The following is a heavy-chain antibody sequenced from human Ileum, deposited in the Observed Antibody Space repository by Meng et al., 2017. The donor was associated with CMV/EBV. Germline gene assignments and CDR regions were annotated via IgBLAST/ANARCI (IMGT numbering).Heavy chain of an antibody. V-gene: IGHV7-4-1*02. CDR2: INTNTGNQ. J-gene: IGHJ4*02. CDR1: GYSFITYG. Sequence: CKTSGYSFITYGINWVRQAPGQRLEWMGWINTNTGNQTYAQDFTGRFVFSLDTSVSTTYLQINSLRTEDSAVYYCTRGDGDHSSKFDYWGQGTLVTVSS. CDR3: TRGDGDHSSKFDY. D-gene: IGHD5-24*01.